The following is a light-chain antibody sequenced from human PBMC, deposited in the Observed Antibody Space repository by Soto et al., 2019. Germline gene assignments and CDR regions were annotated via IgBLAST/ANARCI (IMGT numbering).Light chain of an antibody. CDR1: QSISSSY. V-gene: IGKV3-20*01. CDR2: GAS. CDR3: QQYSSSPPEFT. Sequence: EIVLTQSPGTLSLSPGERATLSGRASQSISSSYLDWYQQRPGQAPRLLIFGASYRATGIPDRFSGSGSGTDFTLTISRLEPEDYAVYYCQQYSSSPPEFTFGPGTKVDSK. J-gene: IGKJ3*01.